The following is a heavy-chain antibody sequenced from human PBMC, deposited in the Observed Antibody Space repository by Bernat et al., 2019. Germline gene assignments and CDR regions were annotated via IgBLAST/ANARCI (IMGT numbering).Heavy chain of an antibody. CDR2: IDPSDSYT. V-gene: IGHV5-10-1*03. CDR3: ARTERDYRSSWYDYYYYYGMDV. CDR1: GYSFTSYW. J-gene: IGHJ6*02. D-gene: IGHD6-13*01. Sequence: EVQLVQSGAEVKKPGESLRISCKGSGYSFTSYWISWVRQMPGKGLEWMGRIDPSDSYTNYSPSFQGHVTISADKSISTAYLQCISLKASDTAMYYWARTERDYRSSWYDYYYYYGMDVWGQGTTVTVSS.